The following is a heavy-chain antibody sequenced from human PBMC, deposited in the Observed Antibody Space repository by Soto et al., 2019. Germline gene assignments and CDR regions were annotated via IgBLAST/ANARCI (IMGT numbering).Heavy chain of an antibody. CDR1: GYIFTGYA. J-gene: IGHJ6*02. CDR2: INGGNGNT. D-gene: IGHD3-3*01. Sequence: VQIVQSGAEERKPGASVKVSCKASGYIFTGYAMHWVRQAPGQRLEWMAWINGGNGNTRYSQKFQGRVTITRDTSPKTAHMKLSSLSSEHTAVYHFARAGTVFGRWGNYYGLDVWGQGTTVTVSS. V-gene: IGHV1-3*05. CDR3: ARAGTVFGRWGNYYGLDV.